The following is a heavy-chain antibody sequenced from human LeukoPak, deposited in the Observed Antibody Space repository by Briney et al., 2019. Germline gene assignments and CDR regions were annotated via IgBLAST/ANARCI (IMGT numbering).Heavy chain of an antibody. CDR3: AIRDGHTDH. CDR1: GYTFTRYT. J-gene: IGHJ4*02. CDR2: INPANGYT. D-gene: IGHD5-24*01. V-gene: IGHV1-3*03. Sequence: ASVKVSCKPSGYTFTRYTMHWVRQAPGQTIEWLAWINPANGYTRYSQHFQDRVTVSSDTSADTAYMELSSLRSEDKAVYYCAIRDGHTDHWGQGTLVTVSS.